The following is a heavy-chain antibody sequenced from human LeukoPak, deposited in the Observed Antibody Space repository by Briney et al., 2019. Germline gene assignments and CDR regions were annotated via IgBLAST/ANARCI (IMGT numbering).Heavy chain of an antibody. V-gene: IGHV3-21*01. J-gene: IGHJ4*02. CDR2: ISSSSSYI. D-gene: IGHD5-24*01. CDR3: ARVEMSGPKDY. CDR1: GFTFSSYS. Sequence: GGPLRLSCAASGFTFSSYSMNWVRQAPGKGLEWVSSISSSSSYIYYADSVKGRFTISRDNAKNSLYLQMNSLRAEDTAVYYCARVEMSGPKDYWGQGTLVTVSS.